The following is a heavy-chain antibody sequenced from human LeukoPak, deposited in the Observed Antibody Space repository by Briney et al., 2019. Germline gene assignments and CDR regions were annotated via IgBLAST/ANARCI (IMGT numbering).Heavy chain of an antibody. D-gene: IGHD2-21*02. V-gene: IGHV4-59*08. CDR1: GASVATYY. Sequence: PSETLSLTCTVSGASVATYYWRSTRQPPGKGLEWIAYIYSSGNGESTMYNPSLKGRVTISVDMSKNQFSLRLSFVTAADTAVYLSARRDVVTVVRRGFDDWGQGTLVTVSS. J-gene: IGHJ4*02. CDR3: ARRDVVTVVRRGFDD. CDR2: IYSSGNGEST.